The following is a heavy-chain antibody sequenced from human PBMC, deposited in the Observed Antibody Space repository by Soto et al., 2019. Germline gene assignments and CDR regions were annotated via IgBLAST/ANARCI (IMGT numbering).Heavy chain of an antibody. CDR2: ISSTTNYI. J-gene: IGHJ4*02. V-gene: IGHV3-21*06. CDR3: ARESEDLTSNFDY. Sequence: XVSLQLSCAASGFTFTRYSMNWVRQAPGKGLEWVSSISSTTNYIYYGDSMKGRFTISRDNARNSLYLEMNSLRAEDTAVYYCARESEDLTSNFDYWGQGTLVTVSS. CDR1: GFTFTRYS.